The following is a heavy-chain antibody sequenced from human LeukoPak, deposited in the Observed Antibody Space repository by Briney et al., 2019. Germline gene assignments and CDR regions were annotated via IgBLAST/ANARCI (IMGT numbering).Heavy chain of an antibody. J-gene: IGHJ4*02. D-gene: IGHD3-22*01. V-gene: IGHV3-23*01. CDR3: AKGSYYYDSSGYYYWYFDY. CDR1: GLAFSSYA. CDR2: ISGSGGST. Sequence: PGGSLRLSCAASGLAFSSYALSWVRQAPGRGLEWVSAISGSGGSTYYADSVKGRFTISRDNSKNTLYLQMNSLRAEDTAVYYCAKGSYYYDSSGYYYWYFDYWGQGTLVTVSS.